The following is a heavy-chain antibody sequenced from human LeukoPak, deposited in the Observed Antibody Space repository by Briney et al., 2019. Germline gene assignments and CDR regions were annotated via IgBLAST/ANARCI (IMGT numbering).Heavy chain of an antibody. V-gene: IGHV5-51*01. CDR3: ARSLGRVAGTRRFDY. Sequence: GESLKISCKGSGYSFTSYWIGWVRKMPGKGLEWMGIIYPGDSDTRYSPSFQGQVTISADESISTAYLQWSSLKASDTAMYYCARSLGRVAGTRRFDYWGQGTLVTVSS. CDR1: GYSFTSYW. CDR2: IYPGDSDT. J-gene: IGHJ4*02. D-gene: IGHD6-19*01.